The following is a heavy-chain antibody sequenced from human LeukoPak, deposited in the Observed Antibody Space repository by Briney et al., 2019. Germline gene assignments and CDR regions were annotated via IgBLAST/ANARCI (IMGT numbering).Heavy chain of an antibody. V-gene: IGHV1-24*01. CDR1: GYTLTELS. CDR3: ATPLGYGGNSDY. J-gene: IGHJ4*02. D-gene: IGHD4-23*01. CDR2: FDPEDGGT. Sequence: ASVKVSCKVSGYTLTELSMHWVRQAPGKGLEWMGGFDPEDGGTIYAQKFQGRVTMTEDTSTDTAYMELSSLRSEDTAVYYCATPLGYGGNSDYWGQGTLVTVSS.